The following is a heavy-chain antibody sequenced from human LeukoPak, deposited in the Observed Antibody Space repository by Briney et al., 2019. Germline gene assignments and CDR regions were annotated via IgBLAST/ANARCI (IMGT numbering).Heavy chain of an antibody. CDR2: IIPAFGTT. D-gene: IGHD4-17*01. Sequence: GASVKVSCKASGFSSYAISWVRPAPGQGLEWMGGIIPAFGTTNYAQKFQGRVTVTTDESTSTVYMELSGLRFEDTAVYYCAKADYGEYYYMDVWGKGTTVTVSS. CDR3: AKADYGEYYYMDV. V-gene: IGHV1-69*05. J-gene: IGHJ6*03. CDR1: GFSSYA.